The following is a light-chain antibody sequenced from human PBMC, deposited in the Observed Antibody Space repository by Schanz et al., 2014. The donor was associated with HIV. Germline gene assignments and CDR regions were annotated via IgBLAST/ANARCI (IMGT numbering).Light chain of an antibody. CDR1: QGISNS. J-gene: IGKJ2*01. Sequence: DIQLTQSPSFLSASVGDRVTITCRASQGISNSLAWYQQRPGKAPKVLIYAASTLQRGVPSRFSGSGFGTDFTLTISSLQPEDFGIYFCQQSYSIPYTFGQGTKLEIK. CDR3: QQSYSIPYT. CDR2: AAS. V-gene: IGKV1-9*01.